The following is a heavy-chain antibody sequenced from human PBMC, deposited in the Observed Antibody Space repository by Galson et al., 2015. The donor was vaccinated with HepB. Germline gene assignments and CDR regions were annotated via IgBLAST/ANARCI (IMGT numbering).Heavy chain of an antibody. J-gene: IGHJ4*02. CDR3: AADAYYYDSSGYSTHFDY. V-gene: IGHV1-58*01. CDR1: GFTFTSSA. D-gene: IGHD3-22*01. Sequence: SCKASGFTFTSSAVQWVRQARGQRLEWIGWIVVGSGNTNYAQKFQERVTITRDMSTSTAYMELSSLRSEDTAVYYCAADAYYYDSSGYSTHFDYWGQGTLVTVSS. CDR2: IVVGSGNT.